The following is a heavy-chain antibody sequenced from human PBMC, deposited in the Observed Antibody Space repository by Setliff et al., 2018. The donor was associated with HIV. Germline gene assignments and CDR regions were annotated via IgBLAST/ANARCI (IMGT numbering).Heavy chain of an antibody. CDR3: ARGLGNFVPDLIGYFDY. J-gene: IGHJ4*02. CDR1: GGTFSSYA. Sequence: GASVKVSCKASGGTFSSYAISWVRQAPGQGLEWMGGIIPILGPANYAQKFQGRVTITAGEYTTTSYMELRNLRSEDTAIYYCARGLGNFVPDLIGYFDYWGQGTLGTVS. CDR2: IIPILGPA. D-gene: IGHD3-3*02. V-gene: IGHV1-69*13.